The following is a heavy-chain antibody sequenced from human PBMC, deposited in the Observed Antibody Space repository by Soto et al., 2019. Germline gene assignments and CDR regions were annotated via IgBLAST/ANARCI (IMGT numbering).Heavy chain of an antibody. V-gene: IGHV4-4*02. D-gene: IGHD1-7*01. J-gene: IGHJ4*02. CDR3: ASRDPGTSVDY. Sequence: SETLALTCAVSGGSFTSNNWWTFFRQPPGQGLEWIGEIYRTGSTNYNPSLKSRVTISLDKSENQFSLKVTSLTAADTAVYYCASRDPGTSVDYWGQGTLVTVSS. CDR2: IYRTGST. CDR1: GGSFTSNNW.